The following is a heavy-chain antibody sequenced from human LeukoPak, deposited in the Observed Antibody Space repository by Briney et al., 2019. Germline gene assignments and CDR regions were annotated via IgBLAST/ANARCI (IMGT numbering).Heavy chain of an antibody. CDR1: GFTFSSYS. J-gene: IGHJ4*02. CDR2: ISSSSSTI. D-gene: IGHD3-22*01. CDR3: AREGDSSGPSVGLDY. Sequence: GGSLRLSCAASGFTFSSYSMNWVRQAPGKGLEWVSYISSSSSTIYHADSVKGRFTISRDDAKNSLDLQMNSLRDEDTAVYYCAREGDSSGPSVGLDYWGQGTLVTVSS. V-gene: IGHV3-48*02.